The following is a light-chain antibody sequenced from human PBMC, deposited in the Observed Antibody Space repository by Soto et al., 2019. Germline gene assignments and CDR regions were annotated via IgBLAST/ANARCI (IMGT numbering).Light chain of an antibody. CDR3: QSYDSSLSGYV. CDR1: SSNIGAGYD. J-gene: IGLJ1*01. Sequence: QSVLTQPPSVSGAPGQRVTISCTGSSSNIGAGYDVHWYQQLPGTAPTLLIHGNSNRPSGVPDRFSGSKSGTSASLAITGLKAEDEADYYCQSYDSSLSGYVFGTGTKLTVL. V-gene: IGLV1-40*01. CDR2: GNS.